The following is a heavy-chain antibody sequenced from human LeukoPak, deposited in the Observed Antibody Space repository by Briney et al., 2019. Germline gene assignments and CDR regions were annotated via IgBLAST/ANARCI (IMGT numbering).Heavy chain of an antibody. CDR1: GFTFSSYA. CDR2: ISHDGSIK. V-gene: IGHV3-30-3*01. J-gene: IGHJ4*02. CDR3: ARDQGGGYSYGWQSFDY. D-gene: IGHD5-18*01. Sequence: GGSLRLSCAASGFTFSSYAMHWVRQAPGKGLEWVAVISHDGSIKFSADSVKGRFTISRDNSKNSLYLQMNSLRAEDTAVYYCARDQGGGYSYGWQSFDYWGQGTLVTVSS.